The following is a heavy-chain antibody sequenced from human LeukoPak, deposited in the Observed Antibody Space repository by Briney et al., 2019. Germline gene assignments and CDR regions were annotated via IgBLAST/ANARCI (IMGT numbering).Heavy chain of an antibody. CDR3: ATDIVLVVAAVH. CDR2: IKQDGSEK. V-gene: IGHV3-7*03. J-gene: IGHJ4*02. Sequence: GGSLRLSCAASGFTFNTYWMSWVRQAPGKGLEWVANIKQDGSEKYYADSVKGRFTISRDNAKKSLYLQMNSLRAEDTAVYYCATDIVLVVAAVHWGQGTLVTVSP. D-gene: IGHD2-15*01. CDR1: GFTFNTYW.